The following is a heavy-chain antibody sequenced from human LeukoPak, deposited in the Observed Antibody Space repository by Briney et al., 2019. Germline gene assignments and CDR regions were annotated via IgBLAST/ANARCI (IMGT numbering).Heavy chain of an antibody. CDR3: TRAGNDYNNYQSPY. Sequence: GGSLRLSCTVSGFTFGENDMSWVRQAPGKGLGWVGIVRSKLYGETTEYAASVKGRFTISRDDDKSIAFLQLNSLKTEDTAVYYCTRAGNDYNNYQSPYWGQGTLVTVAS. CDR2: VRSKLYGETT. V-gene: IGHV3-49*04. D-gene: IGHD4-11*01. CDR1: GFTFGEND. J-gene: IGHJ4*02.